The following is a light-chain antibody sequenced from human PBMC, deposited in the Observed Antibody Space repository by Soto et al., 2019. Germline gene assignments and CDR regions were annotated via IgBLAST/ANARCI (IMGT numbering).Light chain of an antibody. CDR2: AAS. V-gene: IGKV1-39*01. CDR3: QQSHSIPWT. CDR1: LAISSY. J-gene: IGKJ1*01. Sequence: DIQMTQSPSSLSAFVGDRVTITCRASLAISSYLNWYQQKSGKAPKLLISAASSLESGVPPRFSGSGSGTYFTLTITSLQPEDFATYYCQQSHSIPWTFGQGTKVDIK.